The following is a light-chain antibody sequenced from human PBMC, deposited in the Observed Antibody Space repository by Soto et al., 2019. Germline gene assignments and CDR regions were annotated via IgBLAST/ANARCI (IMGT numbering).Light chain of an antibody. CDR3: LLSYIGDHVV. J-gene: IGLJ2*01. Sequence: QAVVTQEPSLTVSPGGTVTLTCGSSTGAVTSGHYPYWFQQKPGQAPRTLIYDTSHKHSWTPARFSGSLLGGRAALTLSGAQPEDEADYYCLLSYIGDHVVFGGGTKLTVL. V-gene: IGLV7-46*01. CDR2: DTS. CDR1: TGAVTSGHY.